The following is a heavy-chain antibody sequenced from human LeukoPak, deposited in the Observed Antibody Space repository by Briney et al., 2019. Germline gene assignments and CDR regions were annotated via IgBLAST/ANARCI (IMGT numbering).Heavy chain of an antibody. CDR2: IKSKTDGGTT. D-gene: IGHD3-22*01. CDR3: ARGRYYDSSGYYYFDS. J-gene: IGHJ4*02. V-gene: IGHV3-15*05. Sequence: GGSLRLSCAASGFTFSNAWMSWVRQAPGKGLEWVGRIKSKTDGGTTDYAAPVKGRVTISRDNAKKSLYLQMNSLRVEDTALYYCARGRYYDSSGYYYFDSWGQGTLVTVSS. CDR1: GFTFSNAW.